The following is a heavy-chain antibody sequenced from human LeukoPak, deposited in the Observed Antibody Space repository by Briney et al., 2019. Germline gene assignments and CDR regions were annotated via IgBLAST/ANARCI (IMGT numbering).Heavy chain of an antibody. CDR1: GFIFTSYA. D-gene: IGHD1-26*01. Sequence: GGSLRLSCAASGFIFTSYAMHWVRQAPGKGLEWVAVISYDGSNKYYADSVKGRFTISKDTSKNTLYLQMSSLGAEDTAIYYCAKRGSKWDLDNWGQGTLVTVSS. V-gene: IGHV3-33*05. J-gene: IGHJ4*02. CDR2: ISYDGSNK. CDR3: AKRGSKWDLDN.